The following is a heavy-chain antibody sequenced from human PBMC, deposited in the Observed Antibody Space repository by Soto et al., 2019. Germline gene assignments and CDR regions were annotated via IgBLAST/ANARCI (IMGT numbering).Heavy chain of an antibody. CDR1: GYTFTGYY. V-gene: IGHV1-2*04. D-gene: IGHD1-1*01. J-gene: IGHJ6*02. CDR3: ARDRGYVKRGSPHLYGMDV. CDR2: INPNSGGT. Sequence: ASVKVSCKASGYTFTGYYMHWVRQAPGHGLEWMGWINPNSGGTNYAQKFQGWVTMTRDTSISTAYMELSRLRSDDTAVYYCARDRGYVKRGSPHLYGMDVWGQGTTVTVSS.